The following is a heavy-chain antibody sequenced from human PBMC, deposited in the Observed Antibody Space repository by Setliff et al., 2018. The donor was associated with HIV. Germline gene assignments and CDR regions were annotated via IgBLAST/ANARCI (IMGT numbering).Heavy chain of an antibody. D-gene: IGHD3-22*01. CDR1: GFTFDDYG. J-gene: IGHJ4*02. CDR2: INWNGGST. V-gene: IGHV3-20*04. Sequence: GGSLRLSCAASGFTFDDYGMSWVRQAPGKGLEWVSGINWNGGSTGYADSVKGRFTMSRDNSKNTLYLQMNSLRAEDTAVYYCAKDHKGYYYDSSGYHYEGVDYWGQGTLVTVSS. CDR3: AKDHKGYYYDSSGYHYEGVDY.